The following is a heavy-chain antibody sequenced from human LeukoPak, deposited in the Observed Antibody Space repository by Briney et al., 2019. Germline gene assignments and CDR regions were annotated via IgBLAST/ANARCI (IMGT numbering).Heavy chain of an antibody. CDR2: INPNSGGT. CDR1: GYTFTGYY. CDR3: AAAYSIHWKLGDI. V-gene: IGHV1-2*02. J-gene: IGHJ4*02. D-gene: IGHD1-1*01. Sequence: GASVKVSCKASGYTFTGYYIHWVRQAPGQGLEWMGWINPNSGGTNYAQKFQGRVTMTRDTSISTAYMELSSLRSDDTALYYCAAAYSIHWKLGDIWGQGTLVTVSS.